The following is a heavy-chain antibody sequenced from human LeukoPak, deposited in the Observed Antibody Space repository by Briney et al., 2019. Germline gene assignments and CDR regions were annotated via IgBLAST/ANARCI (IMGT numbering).Heavy chain of an antibody. J-gene: IGHJ4*02. V-gene: IGHV3-74*01. CDR3: ASEYFRPSGNY. Sequence: GGSLKLSCAASGLTFSTYWMHWVRQTPGKGLVWVSHINSDGSNTGYADSVKGRFTISRDNAKNTPYLQMNSLRAEDTAVYYCASEYFRPSGNYWGQGTLVTVSS. CDR2: INSDGSNT. CDR1: GLTFSTYW. D-gene: IGHD3-10*01.